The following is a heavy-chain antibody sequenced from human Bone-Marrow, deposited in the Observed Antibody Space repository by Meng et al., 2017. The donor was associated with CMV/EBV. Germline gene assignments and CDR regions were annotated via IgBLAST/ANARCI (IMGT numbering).Heavy chain of an antibody. CDR3: ARGETVEEMSSSWNKWFDP. CDR1: GGSFSGYY. Sequence: ESLKISCAVYGGSFSGYYWSWIRQPPGKGLEWIGEINHSGSTNYNPSLKSRVTISVDTSKNQFSLKLSSVTAADTAVYYCARGETVEEMSSSWNKWFDPWGQGTRVTVSS. J-gene: IGHJ5*02. CDR2: INHSGST. D-gene: IGHD6-13*01. V-gene: IGHV4-34*01.